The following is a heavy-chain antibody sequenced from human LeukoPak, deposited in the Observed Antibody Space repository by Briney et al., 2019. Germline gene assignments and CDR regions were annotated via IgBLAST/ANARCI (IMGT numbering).Heavy chain of an antibody. CDR1: GFTFSSYD. J-gene: IGHJ6*02. Sequence: GGSLRLSCAASGFTFSSYDMHWVRQDTGKGMEWVSAIGTAGDTYYPGSVKGRFTISRENAKNSLYLQMNSLRAEDTAVYYCARAPYRYYGMDVWGQGTTVTVSS. D-gene: IGHD3-16*02. V-gene: IGHV3-13*01. CDR3: ARAPYRYYGMDV. CDR2: IGTAGDT.